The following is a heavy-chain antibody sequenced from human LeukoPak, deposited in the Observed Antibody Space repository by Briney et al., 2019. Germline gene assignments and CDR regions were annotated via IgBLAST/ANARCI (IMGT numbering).Heavy chain of an antibody. V-gene: IGHV1-69*04. J-gene: IGHJ4*02. D-gene: IGHD5-18*01. CDR3: ARDGGYTAMVYDGY. Sequence: SVKVSCKASGGTFSSYAISWVRQAPGQGLEWMGRIIPILGIANYAQKFQGRVTITADKSTSTAYMELSSLRSDDTAVYYCARDGGYTAMVYDGYWGQGTLVTVSS. CDR2: IIPILGIA. CDR1: GGTFSSYA.